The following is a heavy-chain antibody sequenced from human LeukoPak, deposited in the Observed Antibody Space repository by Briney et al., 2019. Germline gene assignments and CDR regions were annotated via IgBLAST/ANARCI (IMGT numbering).Heavy chain of an antibody. J-gene: IGHJ6*04. CDR3: ARDLRCSSTSCYHYYGMDV. D-gene: IGHD2-2*01. CDR2: IGSSTTYT. Sequence: PGGSLRLSCAASGFTFSDYSMSWIRQAPGKGLEWVSYIGSSTTYTNYADSVKGRFTISRDNAKNSLYLQMNSLRAEDTAVYYCARDLRCSSTSCYHYYGMDVWGKGTTVTVSS. CDR1: GFTFSDYS. V-gene: IGHV3-11*06.